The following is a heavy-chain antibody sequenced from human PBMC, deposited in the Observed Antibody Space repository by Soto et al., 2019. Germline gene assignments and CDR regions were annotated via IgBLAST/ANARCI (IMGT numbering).Heavy chain of an antibody. CDR3: AKDMSGYSSGSIFDY. V-gene: IGHV3-9*01. CDR1: GFTFDDYA. D-gene: IGHD6-19*01. Sequence: PGGSLRLSCAASGFTFDDYAMHWVRQAPGKGLEWVSGISWNSGSIGYADSVKGRFTISRDNAKNSLYLQMNSLRAEDTALYYCAKDMSGYSSGSIFDYWGQGTLVTVSS. CDR2: ISWNSGSI. J-gene: IGHJ4*02.